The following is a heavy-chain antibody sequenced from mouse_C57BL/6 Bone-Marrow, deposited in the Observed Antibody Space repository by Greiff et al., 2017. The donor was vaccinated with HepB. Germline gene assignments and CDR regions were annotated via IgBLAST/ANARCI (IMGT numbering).Heavy chain of an antibody. V-gene: IGHV3-6*01. CDR3: ARAHYYGSSCFDY. CDR2: ISYDGSN. J-gene: IGHJ2*01. D-gene: IGHD1-1*01. CDR1: GYSITSGYY. Sequence: VQLKESGPGLVKPSQSLSLTCSVTGYSITSGYYWNWIRQFPGNKLEWMGYISYDGSNNYNPSLKNRISITRDTSKNQFFLKLNSVTTEDTATYYCARAHYYGSSCFDYWGQGTTLTVSS.